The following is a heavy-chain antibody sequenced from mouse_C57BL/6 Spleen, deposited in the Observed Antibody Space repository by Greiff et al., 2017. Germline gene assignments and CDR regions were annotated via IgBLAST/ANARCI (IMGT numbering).Heavy chain of an antibody. V-gene: IGHV1-4*01. Sequence: QVQLQQSGAELARPGASVTMSCKASGYTFTSYTMHWVKQWPGQGLEWIGYINPSSGYTKYNQKFTDKATLTADKSSSTAYMQLSSLTSEDSAVYYCARIPITTVVAPFDYWGQGTTLTVSS. CDR2: INPSSGYT. CDR1: GYTFTSYT. J-gene: IGHJ2*01. D-gene: IGHD1-1*01. CDR3: ARIPITTVVAPFDY.